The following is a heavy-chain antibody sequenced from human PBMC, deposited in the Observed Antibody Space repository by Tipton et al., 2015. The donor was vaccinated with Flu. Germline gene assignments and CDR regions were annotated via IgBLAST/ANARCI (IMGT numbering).Heavy chain of an antibody. CDR3: ARDGDWYYDFWSGYREGFDP. Sequence: LRLSCTVSGGSISSSSYYWGWIRQPPGKGLEWIGSIYYSGSTYYNPSLKSRVTISVDTSKNQYSLKLSSVTAADTAVYYCARDGDWYYDFWSGYREGFDPWGQGTLVTVSS. CDR1: GGSISSSSYY. D-gene: IGHD3-3*01. V-gene: IGHV4-39*07. J-gene: IGHJ5*02. CDR2: IYYSGST.